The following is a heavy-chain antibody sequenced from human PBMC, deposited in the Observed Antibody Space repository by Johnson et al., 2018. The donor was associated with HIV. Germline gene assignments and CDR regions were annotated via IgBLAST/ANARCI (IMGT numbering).Heavy chain of an antibody. J-gene: IGHJ3*02. Sequence: VKLVESGGGLVQPGGSLRLSCAASGFTFSSYAMSWVRQAPGKGLEWVSAISGSGGSTYYADSVKGRFTISRDNSKNMVYLQMNSLRAEDTAVYHCARISVFYGANFNPFEMWGQGTMVTVSS. D-gene: IGHD4-23*01. CDR3: ARISVFYGANFNPFEM. CDR1: GFTFSSYA. CDR2: ISGSGGST. V-gene: IGHV3-23*04.